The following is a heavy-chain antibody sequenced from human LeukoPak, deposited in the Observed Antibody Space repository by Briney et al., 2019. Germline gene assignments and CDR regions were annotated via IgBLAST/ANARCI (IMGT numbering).Heavy chain of an antibody. Sequence: SETLSLTCTVSGGSISIYYWSWIRQPPGKGLECVGYIYYRGSNHYNPSLQSRVTISVDTSKNQSSLKLSSVSAADTAVYYCARVRGGNGDYFDYWGQGTLVTVSS. CDR2: IYYRGSN. J-gene: IGHJ4*02. CDR3: ARVRGGNGDYFDY. D-gene: IGHD4-23*01. V-gene: IGHV4-59*01. CDR1: GGSISIYY.